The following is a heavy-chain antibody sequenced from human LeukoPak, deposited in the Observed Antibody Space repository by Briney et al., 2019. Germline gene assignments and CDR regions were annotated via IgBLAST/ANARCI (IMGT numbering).Heavy chain of an antibody. V-gene: IGHV4-34*01. J-gene: IGHJ4*02. Sequence: TPSETLSLTCAVYGGSFSGYYWSWIRQPPGKGLEWIGEINHSGSTNYNPSLKSRVTISVDTSKNQFSLKLSSVTAADTAVYYCARGRDSQVGGSRDTHYFDYWGQGTLVTVSS. CDR1: GGSFSGYY. CDR2: INHSGST. CDR3: ARGRDSQVGGSRDTHYFDY. D-gene: IGHD1-26*01.